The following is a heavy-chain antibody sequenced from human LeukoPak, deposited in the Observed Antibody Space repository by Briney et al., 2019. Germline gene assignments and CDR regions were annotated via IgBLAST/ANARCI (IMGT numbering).Heavy chain of an antibody. V-gene: IGHV3-30*18. D-gene: IGHD3-10*01. J-gene: IGHJ6*02. CDR1: GFTFSNYL. CDR3: AKSPRSYYLAYYYYGMDV. CDR2: ISYDGSNK. Sequence: GKSLRLSCAASGFTFSNYLMHWVRQAPGKGLEWVAVISYDGSNKYYADSVKGRFTISRDNSKNTLYLQMNSLRAEDTAVYYCAKSPRSYYLAYYYYGMDVWGQGTTVTVSS.